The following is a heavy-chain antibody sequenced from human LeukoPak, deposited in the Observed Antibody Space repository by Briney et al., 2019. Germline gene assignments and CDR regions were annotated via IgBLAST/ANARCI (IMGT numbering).Heavy chain of an antibody. CDR3: VREGSSSSSDYYYYYMDV. CDR2: IHPNSGGT. Sequence: VASVKVSCKASGYTFTAYYMHWVRQAPGQGLEWMGWIHPNSGGTNYAQKFQGRVTMTRDTSINTAYMELSRLRSDDTAVYYCVREGSSSSSDYYYYYMDVWGKGTTVTVSS. V-gene: IGHV1-2*02. J-gene: IGHJ6*03. D-gene: IGHD6-6*01. CDR1: GYTFTAYY.